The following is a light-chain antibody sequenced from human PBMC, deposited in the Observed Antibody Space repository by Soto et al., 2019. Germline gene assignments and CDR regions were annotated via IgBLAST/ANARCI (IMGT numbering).Light chain of an antibody. CDR2: AAS. CDR3: QHPKWA. V-gene: IGKV1-9*01. Sequence: DIQMTQSPSSLSASVGDRVTMTCQASQDISGYVAWYQQRPGRAPQLLIYAASALQTGVPSRFSGSGSGTDFTLTITSLQPEDFGTYYCQHPKWAFGQGTTVEI. CDR1: QDISGY. J-gene: IGKJ1*01.